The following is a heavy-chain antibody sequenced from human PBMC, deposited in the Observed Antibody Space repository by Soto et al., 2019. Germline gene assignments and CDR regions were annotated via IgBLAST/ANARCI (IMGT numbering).Heavy chain of an antibody. CDR2: FSDSGST. CDR3: ARGNWNSGLDV. CDR1: GGSFSGNY. V-gene: IGHV4-34*01. J-gene: IGHJ6*02. D-gene: IGHD1-1*01. Sequence: SETLSLTCAVYGGSFSGNYWSWIRQPPGKGLEWIGEFSDSGSTNYNPSLKSRVTISEDMSKSQFSLKLSSVTAADTAVYYCARGNWNSGLDVWGQGTTVTVSS.